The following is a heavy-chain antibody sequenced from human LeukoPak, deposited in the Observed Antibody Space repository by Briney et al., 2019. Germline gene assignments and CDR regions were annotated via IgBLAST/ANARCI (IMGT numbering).Heavy chain of an antibody. CDR2: INHSGST. Sequence: PSETLSLTCAVYGGSFSGYYWSWIRQPPGKGLEWIGEINHSGSTNYIPSLKSRFTISVDTSKNQFSLRLSSVTAADTAVYYCARHGRRIAMVRGVPQSYYFDYWGQGTLVTVSS. CDR1: GGSFSGYY. CDR3: ARHGRRIAMVRGVPQSYYFDY. J-gene: IGHJ4*02. V-gene: IGHV4-34*01. D-gene: IGHD3-10*01.